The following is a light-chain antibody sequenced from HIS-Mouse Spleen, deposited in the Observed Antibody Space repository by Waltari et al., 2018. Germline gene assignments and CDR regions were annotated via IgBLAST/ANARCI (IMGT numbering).Light chain of an antibody. J-gene: IGLJ2*01. CDR2: GKN. V-gene: IGLV3-19*01. Sequence: SSELTQDPAVSVALGQTVRITCQGDSLRSYYASWYQQKPGQAPVLVIHGKNNRPSGIPDRFSGSSSGNTASLTITGDQAEDEADYYCNSRDSSGNHVVFGGGTKLTVL. CDR1: SLRSYY. CDR3: NSRDSSGNHVV.